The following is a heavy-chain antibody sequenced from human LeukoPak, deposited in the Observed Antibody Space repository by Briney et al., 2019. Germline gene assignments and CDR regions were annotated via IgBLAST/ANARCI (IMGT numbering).Heavy chain of an antibody. J-gene: IGHJ4*02. CDR2: ISGSGGST. V-gene: IGHV3-23*01. Sequence: GGSLRLSCVASGFTFSSYAMSWVRQAPGKGLEWVSAISGSGGSTYYADSVRGRFTISRDNSKNTLYLQMNSLRAEDTAVYYCAKDLALSGVVVITLDYWGQGTLVTVSS. CDR1: GFTFSSYA. D-gene: IGHD3-22*01. CDR3: AKDLALSGVVVITLDY.